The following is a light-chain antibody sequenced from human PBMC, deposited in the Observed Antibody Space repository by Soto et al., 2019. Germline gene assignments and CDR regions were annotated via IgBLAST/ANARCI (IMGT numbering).Light chain of an antibody. Sequence: DIVLTQSPATLSLSPGERATLSCRASQSFNSYLAWYQQKPGQAPRLLIHDASHRATGVPARFSGSGSGTDFTLTISSLEPEDFAVYHCQHRYGFTFGPGTKVDIK. CDR3: QHRYGFT. J-gene: IGKJ3*01. CDR2: DAS. CDR1: QSFNSY. V-gene: IGKV3-11*01.